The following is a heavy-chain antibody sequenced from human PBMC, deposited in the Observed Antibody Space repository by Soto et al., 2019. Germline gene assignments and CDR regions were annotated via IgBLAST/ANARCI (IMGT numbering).Heavy chain of an antibody. Sequence: QVQLVESGGGVVQPGRSLRLSCAASGFTFSSYAMHWVRQAPGKGLEWVAVISYDGSNKYDADSVKGRFTISRDNSKNTLYLQMNSLRAEDTAVYYCARDRGGCRGGSCRYYFDYWGQGTLVTVSS. J-gene: IGHJ4*02. V-gene: IGHV3-30-3*01. CDR3: ARDRGGCRGGSCRYYFDY. D-gene: IGHD2-15*01. CDR2: ISYDGSNK. CDR1: GFTFSSYA.